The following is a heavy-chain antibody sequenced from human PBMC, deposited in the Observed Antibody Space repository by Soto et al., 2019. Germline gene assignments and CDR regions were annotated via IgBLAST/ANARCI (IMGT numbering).Heavy chain of an antibody. J-gene: IGHJ4*02. Sequence: PGESLKISCAASGFTFSSYAMSWVRQAPGKGLEWVSAISGSGGSTYYADSVKGRFTISRDNSKNTLYLQMNSLRAEDTAVYYCAKDGGIKGATVRVYWGQGTLVTVSS. CDR2: ISGSGGST. CDR1: GFTFSSYA. CDR3: AKDGGIKGATVRVY. V-gene: IGHV3-23*01. D-gene: IGHD1-26*01.